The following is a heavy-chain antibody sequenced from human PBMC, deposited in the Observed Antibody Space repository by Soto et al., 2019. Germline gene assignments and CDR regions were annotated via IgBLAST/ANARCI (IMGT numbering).Heavy chain of an antibody. J-gene: IGHJ5*02. V-gene: IGHV4-59*01. Sequence: EPRSLTGTDAGACMSGRCWTWVRQSPGKGLEWIGYFCYTGSTNYNPSLKSRVTISVDRSKTQCSLKLTSVTAADTAVYYCEKSHYDSSGYYIIDHWGQGTLVTVSS. CDR3: EKSHYDSSGYYIIDH. D-gene: IGHD3-22*01. CDR2: FCYTGST. CDR1: GACMSGRC.